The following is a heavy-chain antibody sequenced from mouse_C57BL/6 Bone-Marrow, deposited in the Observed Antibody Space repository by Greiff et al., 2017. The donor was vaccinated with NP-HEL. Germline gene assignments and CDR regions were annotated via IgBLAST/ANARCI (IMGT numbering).Heavy chain of an antibody. J-gene: IGHJ4*01. CDR3: ARHPPYYYGSSYAMDY. CDR2: LSSGGSYT. D-gene: IGHD1-1*01. V-gene: IGHV5-6*01. CDR1: GFTFSSYG. Sequence: EVQLQESGGDLVKPGGSLKLSCAASGFTFSSYGMSWVRQTPDKRLEWVATLSSGGSYTYYPDSVKGRFTISRDNAKNTLYLQMSSLKSEDTAMYYCARHPPYYYGSSYAMDYWGQGTSVTGSS.